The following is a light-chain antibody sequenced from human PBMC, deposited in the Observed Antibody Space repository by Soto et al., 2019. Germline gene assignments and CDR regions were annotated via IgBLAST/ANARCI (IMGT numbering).Light chain of an antibody. CDR3: QQYSTYPWT. J-gene: IGKJ1*01. CDR1: QTISTL. V-gene: IGKV1-5*03. Sequence: DIQMTQSPSTLSASVGDRVTITCRASQTISTLLAWYQQRPGKAPNLLIYKASSLESGVTSRFSGRVSGTEFPLTISSLQPDDFAAYFCQQYSTYPWTFGPGTKVEVK. CDR2: KAS.